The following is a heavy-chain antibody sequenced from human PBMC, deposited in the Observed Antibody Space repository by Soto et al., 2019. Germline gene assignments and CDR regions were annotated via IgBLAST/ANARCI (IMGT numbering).Heavy chain of an antibody. CDR1: GGSISSGDYY. Sequence: SETLSLTCTVSGGSISSGDYYWSWIRQHPGKGLEWIGYIYYSGSTYYNPSLKSRVTILLDKSKNQFSLSLSFVTAADTATYYCARSFGWYAVDSWGQGILVTVSS. CDR3: ARSFGWYAVDS. D-gene: IGHD6-19*01. V-gene: IGHV4-31*03. J-gene: IGHJ4*02. CDR2: IYYSGST.